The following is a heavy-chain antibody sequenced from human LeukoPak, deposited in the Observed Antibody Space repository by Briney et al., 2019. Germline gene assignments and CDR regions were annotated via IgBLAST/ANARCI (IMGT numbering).Heavy chain of an antibody. CDR2: IYTSGST. V-gene: IGHV4-4*07. D-gene: IGHD3-3*01. Sequence: SEPLSLTCTVSGGSISSYYWSWIRQPAGKGLEWIGRIYTSGSTNYNPSLKSRVTMSVDTSKNQFSLKLSSVTAADTAVYYCAREGEGQRGHYDFWSGYPNYYFDYWGQGTLVTVSS. J-gene: IGHJ4*02. CDR1: GGSISSYY. CDR3: AREGEGQRGHYDFWSGYPNYYFDY.